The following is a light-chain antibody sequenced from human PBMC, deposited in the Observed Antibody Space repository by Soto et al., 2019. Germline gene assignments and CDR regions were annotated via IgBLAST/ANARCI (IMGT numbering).Light chain of an antibody. CDR2: GAS. J-gene: IGKJ5*01. V-gene: IGKV3-15*01. CDR3: QQRYNWPPT. Sequence: EIVMTQSPATLSVSPGERVTLSCRTSHSVNSHVAWYQQKPGQAPRLLLYGASTRATGIPVRFSGSGFGTEFTLTISSLQSEDFAVYYCQQRYNWPPTFGQGTRLEIK. CDR1: HSVNSH.